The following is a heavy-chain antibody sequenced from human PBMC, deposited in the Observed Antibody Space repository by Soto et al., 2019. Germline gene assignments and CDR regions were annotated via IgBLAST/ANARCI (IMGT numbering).Heavy chain of an antibody. D-gene: IGHD5-12*01. J-gene: IGHJ3*02. CDR1: GFTFSSYS. CDR3: ARDWGDGYNIDAFDI. CDR2: ISSSSSTI. V-gene: IGHV3-48*02. Sequence: LRLSCSASGFTFSSYSMNWVRQAPGKGLEWVSYISSSSSTIYYADSVKGRFTISRDNAKNSLYLQMNSLRDEDTAVYYCARDWGDGYNIDAFDIWSQGTMVTVSS.